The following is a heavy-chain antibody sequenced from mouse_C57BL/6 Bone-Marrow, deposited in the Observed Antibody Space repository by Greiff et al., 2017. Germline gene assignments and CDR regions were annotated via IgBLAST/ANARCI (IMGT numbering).Heavy chain of an antibody. J-gene: IGHJ4*01. CDR3: ASYDDDRGDYYAMDY. V-gene: IGHV5-9*01. D-gene: IGHD2-4*01. CDR2: LSGGGGNT. CDR1: GFTFSSYT. Sequence: EVKLVESGGGLVKPGGSLKLSCAASGFTFSSYTMSWVRQTPEKRLEWVATLSGGGGNTYYQDSVKGRFTISRDNAKNTLYLQMSSLRSEDPALYYGASYDDDRGDYYAMDYWGQGTSVTVSS.